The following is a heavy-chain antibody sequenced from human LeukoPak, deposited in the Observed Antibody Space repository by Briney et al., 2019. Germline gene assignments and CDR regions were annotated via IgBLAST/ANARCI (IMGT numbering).Heavy chain of an antibody. CDR3: ARAPSNYYGQNFGY. CDR2: IYYSGST. D-gene: IGHD3-10*01. CDR1: GGSISNYY. V-gene: IGHV4-59*01. J-gene: IGHJ4*02. Sequence: SETLSLTCTVSGGSISNYYWSWIRQPPGKGLEWIGYIYYSGSTNYNPSLKSRVTISVDTSKNQFSLKLSSVTAADTAVYYCARAPSNYYGQNFGYWGQGTLVTVSS.